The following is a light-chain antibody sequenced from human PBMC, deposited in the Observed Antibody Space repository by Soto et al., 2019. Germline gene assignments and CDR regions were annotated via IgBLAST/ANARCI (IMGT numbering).Light chain of an antibody. CDR1: QTIYSW. Sequence: DIQMTQSPSTLSASVGDTVIITCRASQTIYSWLSWYQQKPGKAPKLLIYKASSLESGVPSRFTGSLSGTEFTLTTSSLQSDDSATYYCQQYKSYVTFGPGTKVDIK. J-gene: IGKJ3*01. CDR2: KAS. V-gene: IGKV1-5*03. CDR3: QQYKSYVT.